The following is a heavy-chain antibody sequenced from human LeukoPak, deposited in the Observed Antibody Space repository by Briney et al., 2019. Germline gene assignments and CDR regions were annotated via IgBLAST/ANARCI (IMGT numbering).Heavy chain of an antibody. CDR3: ARWLQRPIDF. V-gene: IGHV3-23*01. CDR2: ISTSRGDT. Sequence: GGSLRLSCAASGFTFSSYAMTWVRQAPGKGLEWVSAISTSRGDTYYTDSVRGRFTISSDNSKNPLYLQMNSLRAEDTAVYYCARWLQRPIDFWGQGTLVTVSS. CDR1: GFTFSSYA. D-gene: IGHD5-24*01. J-gene: IGHJ4*02.